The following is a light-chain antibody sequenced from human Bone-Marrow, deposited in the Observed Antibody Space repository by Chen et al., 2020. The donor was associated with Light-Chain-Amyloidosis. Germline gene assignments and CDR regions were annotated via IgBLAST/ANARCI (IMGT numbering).Light chain of an antibody. J-gene: IGLJ2*01. CDR2: EVS. V-gene: IGLV2-8*01. Sequence: QSALTQPPAASGPPGQAVTNSCTGTSSDVGGYNYVPWYQQHPGKAPKLMIYEVSKRPSGVPDRFSGSKSGNTASLTVSGLQAEDEADYYCSSYAGSNNVVFGGGTKLTVL. CDR3: SSYAGSNNVV. CDR1: SSDVGGYNY.